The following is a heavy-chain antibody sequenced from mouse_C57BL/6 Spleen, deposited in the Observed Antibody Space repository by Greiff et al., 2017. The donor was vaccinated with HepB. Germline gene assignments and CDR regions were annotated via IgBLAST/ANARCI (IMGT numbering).Heavy chain of an antibody. V-gene: IGHV6-6*01. CDR1: GFTFSDAW. Sequence: EVKLVDSGGGLVQPGGSMKLSCAASGFTFSDAWMDWVRQSPEKGLEWVAEIRNKANNHATYYAESVKGRFTISRDDSKSSVYLQMNSLRAEDTGIYYCTVITTVVAYSYAMDDWGQGTSVTVSS. D-gene: IGHD1-1*01. CDR3: TVITTVVAYSYAMDD. CDR2: IRNKANNHAT. J-gene: IGHJ4*01.